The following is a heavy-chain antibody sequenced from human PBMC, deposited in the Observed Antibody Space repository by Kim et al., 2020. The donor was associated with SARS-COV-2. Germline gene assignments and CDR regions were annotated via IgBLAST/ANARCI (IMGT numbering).Heavy chain of an antibody. Sequence: SVKVSCKASGGTFSSYAISWVRQAPGQGLEWMGRIIPILGIANYAQKFQGRVTITADKSTSTAYMELSSLRSEDTAVYYCARDLIAAAGYYYGMDVWGQGTTVPVSS. CDR3: ARDLIAAAGYYYGMDV. V-gene: IGHV1-69*04. CDR2: IIPILGIA. D-gene: IGHD6-13*01. CDR1: GGTFSSYA. J-gene: IGHJ6*02.